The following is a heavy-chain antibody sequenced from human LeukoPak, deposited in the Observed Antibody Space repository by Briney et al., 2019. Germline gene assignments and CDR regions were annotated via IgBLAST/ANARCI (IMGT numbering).Heavy chain of an antibody. V-gene: IGHV1-18*01. Sequence: ASVKVSCKASGYTFTSYGISWVRQAPGQGLEWMGWISAYNGNTNYAQKLQGRVTMTTDTSTSTAYMELRSLRSDDTAVYYCARHSNPQWLVSYYYYYMDVWGKGTTVTISS. CDR2: ISAYNGNT. J-gene: IGHJ6*03. CDR1: GYTFTSYG. D-gene: IGHD6-19*01. CDR3: ARHSNPQWLVSYYYYYMDV.